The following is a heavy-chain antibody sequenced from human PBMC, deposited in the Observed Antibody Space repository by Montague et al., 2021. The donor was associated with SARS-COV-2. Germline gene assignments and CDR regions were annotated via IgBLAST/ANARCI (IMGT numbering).Heavy chain of an antibody. CDR3: VHGCADYLFDY. CDR1: GFSLRTSGVG. V-gene: IGHV2-5*02. Sequence: PALVKPTQTLTLTCSFSGFSLRTSGVGVGWIRQPPGKALEWLAAIYWDDDKRYSPSLKSRLTITKDTSKNQVVLTMTNMDPVDTATYYCVHGCADYLFDYWGQGTLVSVSS. J-gene: IGHJ4*02. D-gene: IGHD4-11*01. CDR2: IYWDDDK.